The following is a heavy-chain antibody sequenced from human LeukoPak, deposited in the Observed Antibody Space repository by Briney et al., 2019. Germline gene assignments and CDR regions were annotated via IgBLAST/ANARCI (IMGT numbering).Heavy chain of an antibody. J-gene: IGHJ4*02. CDR2: ISVTGTGI. CDR1: GFSLSNFA. Sequence: GGSLRLSCAASGFSLSNFAMSWVRQAPGKGLEWISGISVTGTGIYYADSVKGRFTVSKDNSKNTLYLQMNSLRAEDTAVYFCAKSLGSGDWGQGTLVTVSS. CDR3: AKSLGSGD. D-gene: IGHD2-15*01. V-gene: IGHV3-23*01.